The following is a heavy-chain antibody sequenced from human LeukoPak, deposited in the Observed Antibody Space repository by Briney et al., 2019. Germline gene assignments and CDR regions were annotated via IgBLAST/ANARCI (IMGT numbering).Heavy chain of an antibody. D-gene: IGHD4-17*01. J-gene: IGHJ4*02. CDR3: GRVRHGDSFDY. V-gene: IGHV3-72*01. CDR2: IRNEANSYTT. Sequence: GGSLRLSCATSGFTFRALYMDWVRQAPGKGLELVGRIRNEANSYTTDYATSVNGRFTLSRDDSKNSLILQINSLKTENTAFYYCGRVRHGDSFDYWGQGTLVTVSS. CDR1: GFTFRALY.